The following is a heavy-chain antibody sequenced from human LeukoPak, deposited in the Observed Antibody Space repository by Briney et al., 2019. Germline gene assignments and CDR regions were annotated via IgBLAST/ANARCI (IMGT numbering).Heavy chain of an antibody. CDR1: GYTFTSYD. CDR3: ARVPTPGLDAFDI. V-gene: IGHV1-8*01. CDR2: MNPNSGNT. Sequence: ASVKVSCKASGYTFTSYDINWVRQASGQGLEWMGWMNPNSGNTGYAQKFQGRVTMTRNTSISTAYMELSSLRSEDTAVYYCARVPTPGLDAFDIWGQGTMVTVSS. J-gene: IGHJ3*02.